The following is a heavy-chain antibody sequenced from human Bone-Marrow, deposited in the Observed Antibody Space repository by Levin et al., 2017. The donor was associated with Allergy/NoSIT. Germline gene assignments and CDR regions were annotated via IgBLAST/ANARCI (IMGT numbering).Heavy chain of an antibody. CDR2: ISPNSGGT. V-gene: IGHV1-2*02. CDR1: GYSFTGFY. Sequence: GGSLRLSCKASGYSFTGFYLHWIRQAPRQGLEWMGWISPNSGGTNYAQKFQGRVTMSRDTSISTAYMELTRLRSDDTAVYYCSRRPHYYDSSGYYGSHAFDIWGQGTMVTVSS. CDR3: SRRPHYYDSSGYYGSHAFDI. D-gene: IGHD3-22*01. J-gene: IGHJ3*02.